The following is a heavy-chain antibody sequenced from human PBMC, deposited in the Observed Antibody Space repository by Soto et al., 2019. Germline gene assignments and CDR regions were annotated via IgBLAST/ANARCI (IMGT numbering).Heavy chain of an antibody. Sequence: EVQLVQSGGGLVKPGESLRLSCATSGFTFSTYNMNWVRQAPGKGLEWVSSISSSSNYIYYEDSLKGRFTVSRDNAKNSLYLQMNSLRAEDTAVYYCARDQLVDYWGQGTLVTVSS. CDR1: GFTFSTYN. CDR2: ISSSSNYI. D-gene: IGHD2-2*01. V-gene: IGHV3-21*06. CDR3: ARDQLVDY. J-gene: IGHJ4*02.